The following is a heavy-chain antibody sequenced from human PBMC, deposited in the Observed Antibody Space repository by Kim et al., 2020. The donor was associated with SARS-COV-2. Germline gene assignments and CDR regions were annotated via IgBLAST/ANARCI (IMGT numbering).Heavy chain of an antibody. J-gene: IGHJ4*02. CDR2: ISSSGITI. V-gene: IGHV3-11*01. Sequence: GGSLRLSCAASGFSVRDYYVSWIRQAPGKGLEWLSYISSSGITIYYADSVKGRFTISKDKAKNSLFLQMSGLRVEDTAIYYCARGSSSSSSFDYWGQGTLVTVSS. CDR3: ARGSSSSSSFDY. CDR1: GFSVRDYY. D-gene: IGHD6-6*01.